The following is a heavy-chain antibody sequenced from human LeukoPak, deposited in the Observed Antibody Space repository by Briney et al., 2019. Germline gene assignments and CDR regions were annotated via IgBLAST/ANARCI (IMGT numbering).Heavy chain of an antibody. V-gene: IGHV1-8*01. J-gene: IGHJ4*02. D-gene: IGHD4-23*01. CDR1: GYTLTSYD. Sequence: VASVKVSCKASGYTLTSYDINWVRQATGQGLEWMGWMNPDSSNTGYAQKVQGRVTMTRNTSISTAYMELSSLRSEDTAVYYCARDNTVAFDYWGQGTLVTVSS. CDR2: MNPDSSNT. CDR3: ARDNTVAFDY.